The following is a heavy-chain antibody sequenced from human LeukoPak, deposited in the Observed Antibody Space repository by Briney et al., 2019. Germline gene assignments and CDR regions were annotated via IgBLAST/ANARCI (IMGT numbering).Heavy chain of an antibody. CDR1: GGSFSGYY. CDR2: IYTSGST. CDR3: ARDISGYSSGAYYYYMDV. J-gene: IGHJ6*03. Sequence: PSETLSLTCAVYGGSFSGYYWSWIRQPAGKGLEWIGRIYTSGSTNYNPSLKSRVTISVDTSKNQFSLKLSSVTAADTAVYYCARDISGYSSGAYYYYMDVWGKGTTVTVSS. V-gene: IGHV4-4*07. D-gene: IGHD6-19*01.